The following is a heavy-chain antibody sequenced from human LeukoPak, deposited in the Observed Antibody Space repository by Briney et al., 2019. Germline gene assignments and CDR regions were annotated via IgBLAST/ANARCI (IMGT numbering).Heavy chain of an antibody. D-gene: IGHD2-21*01. CDR1: GFSFSNYW. J-gene: IGHJ5*02. Sequence: GGSVRLSCAASGFSFSNYWMHWVRHAPGKGLVWVSRINSDGSSTTYADSVKGRFTISRDNAKNTLYLQMNSLRAEDTAVYYCARDGVEFYNWFDPWGQGTLVTVSS. CDR2: INSDGSST. V-gene: IGHV3-74*01. CDR3: ARDGVEFYNWFDP.